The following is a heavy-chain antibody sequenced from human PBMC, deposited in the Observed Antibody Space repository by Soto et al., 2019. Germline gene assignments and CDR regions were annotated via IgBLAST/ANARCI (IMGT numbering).Heavy chain of an antibody. D-gene: IGHD2-15*01. Sequence: PGGSLRITGTASGVTFSSSEMYWVRQAPGKGLEWISYIHPGGQTIFYAESVKGRFTISRDNAKHSVYLQMNSLRAEDTAVYYCARRGSRWGRGTKVTVSS. CDR1: GVTFSSSE. CDR3: ARRGSR. J-gene: IGHJ3*01. CDR2: IHPGGQTI. V-gene: IGHV3-48*03.